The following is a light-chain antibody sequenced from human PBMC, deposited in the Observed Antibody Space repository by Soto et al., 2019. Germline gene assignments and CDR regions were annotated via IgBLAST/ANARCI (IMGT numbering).Light chain of an antibody. CDR1: SSDVGAYNY. CDR3: FSHRGGDSHV. J-gene: IGLJ1*01. CDR2: GVT. Sequence: QSALTQPPCVSWSPGQSITISCTGTSSDVGAYNYVSWYQQYPGKAPKLMIYGVTNRPSGVSNRFSGSKTGNTASLTISGLQAEDEADYYCFSHRGGDSHVFGTGTKVTVL. V-gene: IGLV2-14*01.